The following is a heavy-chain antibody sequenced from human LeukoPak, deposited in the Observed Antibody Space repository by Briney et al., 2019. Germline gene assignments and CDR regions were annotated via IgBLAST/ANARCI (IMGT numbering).Heavy chain of an antibody. V-gene: IGHV3-7*01. J-gene: IGHJ4*02. Sequence: PGGSLRLSCAASGFIFRNFWMTWVRQAPGKGLEWVANINQGGSVKYYVDSVKGRFTISRDDAKSSLYVQMNSLRDEDTAVYYCARANIGARLRLGELSSFDYWGQGTLVTVSS. CDR3: ARANIGARLRLGELSSFDY. CDR1: GFIFRNFW. CDR2: INQGGSVK. D-gene: IGHD3-16*02.